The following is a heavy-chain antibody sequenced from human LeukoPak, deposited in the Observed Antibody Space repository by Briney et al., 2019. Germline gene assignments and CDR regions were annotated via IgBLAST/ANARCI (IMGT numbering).Heavy chain of an antibody. CDR1: GDSVSSSTCY. D-gene: IGHD1-14*01. J-gene: IGHJ4*02. CDR3: ARQPGRYYFDY. Sequence: SETLSLTCTVSGDSVSSSTCYWDWIRQPPGKGLEWIGNICYSVSTYYDPSLRSRVTMSVDTSKNQFSLKLSSVTAADTAVYCCARQPGRYYFDYWGQGTLVTVSS. V-gene: IGHV4-39*01. CDR2: ICYSVST.